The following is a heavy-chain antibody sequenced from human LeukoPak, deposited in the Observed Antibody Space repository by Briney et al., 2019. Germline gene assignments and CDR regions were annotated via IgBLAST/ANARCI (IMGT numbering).Heavy chain of an antibody. Sequence: ASVKVSCKASGYTFTSYDINWVRQATGQGLEWMGWMNPNSGNTGYAQKFQGRVTITRNTSISTAYMELSSLRSEDTAVYYCARGNLDDIVVVPAAHNGFDPWGQGTLVTVSS. V-gene: IGHV1-8*03. D-gene: IGHD2-2*01. CDR1: GYTFTSYD. CDR2: MNPNSGNT. CDR3: ARGNLDDIVVVPAAHNGFDP. J-gene: IGHJ5*02.